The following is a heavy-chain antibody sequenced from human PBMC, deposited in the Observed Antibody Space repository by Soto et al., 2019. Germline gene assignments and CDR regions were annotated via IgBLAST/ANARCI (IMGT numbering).Heavy chain of an antibody. Sequence: QVQLVQSGAEVKKPGASVKVSCKASGYTFTSYDINWVRQATGQGLEWMGWMSPHSGNTGYAQKFQGRVTMPRNTPRRTGYMELSSLRSEDTAVYYCQGRRGQSGGWYGDYWGQGTPVTVSS. J-gene: IGHJ4*02. V-gene: IGHV1-8*01. D-gene: IGHD6-19*01. CDR3: QGRRGQSGGWYGDY. CDR1: GYTFTSYD. CDR2: MSPHSGNT.